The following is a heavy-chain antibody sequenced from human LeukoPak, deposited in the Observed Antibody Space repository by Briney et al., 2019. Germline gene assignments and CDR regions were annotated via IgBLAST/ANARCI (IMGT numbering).Heavy chain of an antibody. CDR1: GFTFSSYA. CDR2: IYSGGST. CDR3: ARDPHGIKGDY. D-gene: IGHD1-26*01. J-gene: IGHJ4*02. Sequence: GGSLRLSCAASGFTFSSYAMSWVRQAPGKGLEWVSVIYSGGSTYYADSVKGRFTISRDNSKNTLYLQMNSLRAEDTAVYYCARDPHGIKGDYWGQGTLVTVSS. V-gene: IGHV3-66*01.